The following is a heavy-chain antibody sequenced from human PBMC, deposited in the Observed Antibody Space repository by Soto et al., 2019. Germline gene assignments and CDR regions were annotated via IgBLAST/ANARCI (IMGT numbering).Heavy chain of an antibody. V-gene: IGHV2-5*02. CDR3: GHGDFMAPFDY. J-gene: IGHJ4*02. CDR1: GFSLGTSGVG. D-gene: IGHD2-21*02. Sequence: QITLKESGPTLVKPTQTLTLTCTFSGFSLGTSGVGVGWIRQPPGKALEWLALIYWDDDKRSSPSLKSRLTITKDNTKHPVVLTMSTMDPVDTAAYCCGHGDFMAPFDYWGQGTLVTVSS. CDR2: IYWDDDK.